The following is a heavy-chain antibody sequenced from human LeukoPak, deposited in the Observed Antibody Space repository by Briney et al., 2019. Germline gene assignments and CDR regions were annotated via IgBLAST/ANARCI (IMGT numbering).Heavy chain of an antibody. CDR2: MNPNSGNT. CDR1: GYTFTSYD. J-gene: IGHJ6*03. CDR3: ARRYKNVVVPGYYMDV. V-gene: IGHV1-8*01. Sequence: VASVMVSYKASGYTFTSYDINWVRQATGQGPEWMGWMNPNSGNTGYAQKFQGRVTMTRNTSISTAYMELSSLTSEDTAVYYCARRYKNVVVPGYYMDVWGKGTTVTVSS. D-gene: IGHD2/OR15-2a*01.